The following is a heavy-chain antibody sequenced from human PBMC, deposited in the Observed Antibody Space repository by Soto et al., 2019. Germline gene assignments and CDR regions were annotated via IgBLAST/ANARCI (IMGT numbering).Heavy chain of an antibody. V-gene: IGHV4-31*03. CDR2: IYYSGST. J-gene: IGHJ4*02. CDR1: GGSISSGGYY. Sequence: QVQLQESGPGLVKPSQTLSLTCTVSGGSISSGGYYWSWIRQHPGKGLEWIGYIYYSGSTYYNPSLKSRVTILVDTSKNQFALKLSSVTAADTAVYYCARASLFQTYYYDSSGYYPVYFDYWGQGTLVTVSS. CDR3: ARASLFQTYYYDSSGYYPVYFDY. D-gene: IGHD3-22*01.